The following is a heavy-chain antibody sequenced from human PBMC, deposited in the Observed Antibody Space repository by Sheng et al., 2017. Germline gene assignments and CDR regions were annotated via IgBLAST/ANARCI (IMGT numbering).Heavy chain of an antibody. CDR2: INAKTGNT. D-gene: IGHD7-27*01. J-gene: IGHJ4*02. CDR1: GYTFINYD. V-gene: IGHV1-8*03. Sequence: QVQLVQSGAEVKEPGASVKVSCKASGYTFINYDVKWVRQAPGQGPEWMAWINAKTGNTGYAQKFQGRLTITRDTSTDTSYMELTGLKSEDTAVYYCARGRGGERXNGYFDYWGQGTLVTVSS. CDR3: ARGRGGERXNGYFDY.